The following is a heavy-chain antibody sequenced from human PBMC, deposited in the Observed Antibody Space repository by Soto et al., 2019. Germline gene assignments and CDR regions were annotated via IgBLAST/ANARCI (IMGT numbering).Heavy chain of an antibody. CDR3: ARGRGWELRYFQH. J-gene: IGHJ1*01. Sequence: QVQLVQSGAEVKKPGSSVKVSCKASGGTFSSYAISWVRQDPGQRLEWMGGIIPIFGTANYAQKFQGRVTITAEESTSTAYMELSSLSSEDTAVYYCARGRGWELRYFQHWGQGTLVTVSS. V-gene: IGHV1-69*01. CDR1: GGTFSSYA. CDR2: IIPIFGTA. D-gene: IGHD1-26*01.